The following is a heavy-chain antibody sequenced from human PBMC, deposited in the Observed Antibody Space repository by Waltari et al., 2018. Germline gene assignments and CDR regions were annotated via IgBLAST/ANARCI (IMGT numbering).Heavy chain of an antibody. V-gene: IGHV3-53*01. CDR1: GFTFITNT. D-gene: IGHD6-19*01. CDR2: IYSGGST. CDR3: ARDDSSGWYGWFDP. J-gene: IGHJ5*02. Sequence: EVHLLNPGGALSHPGGSLRSPCAPSGFTFITNTITWVRQAPGKGLEWVSVIYSGGSTDDADSVKGRFTISRDNSKNTLYLQMNSLRAEDTAVYYCARDDSSGWYGWFDPWGQGTLVTVSS.